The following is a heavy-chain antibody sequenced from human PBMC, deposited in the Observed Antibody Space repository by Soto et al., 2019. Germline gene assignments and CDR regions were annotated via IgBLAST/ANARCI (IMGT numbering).Heavy chain of an antibody. CDR2: IGGSGAGT. D-gene: IGHD6-19*01. J-gene: IGHJ4*02. CDR1: GFTFSSYA. V-gene: IGHV3-23*01. Sequence: EVQLLESGGGWVQPGGSLRLSCAASGFTFSSYAMSWVRQAPGKGLEWVSGIGGSGAGTNYADSVKGRFTISRDNSKNTMCLQRSSLRAEDTAVYYCARGGGIAVAGTPLDCWGQGTLVTVSS. CDR3: ARGGGIAVAGTPLDC.